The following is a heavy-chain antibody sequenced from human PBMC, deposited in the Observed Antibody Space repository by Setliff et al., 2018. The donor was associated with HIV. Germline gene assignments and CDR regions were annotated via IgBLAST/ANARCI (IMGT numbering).Heavy chain of an antibody. V-gene: IGHV1-18*03. CDR1: GYIFTSHG. J-gene: IGHJ4*02. CDR2: ISVYNGNT. Sequence: ASVKVSCKASGYIFTSHGISWVRQAPGQGLEWMGWISVYNGNTKYAQKFQGRVTMTTDTSASTAHMELSSLRSEDMAVYYCARSQINLVRGVVHYFDYWGQGTLVTVSS. CDR3: ARSQINLVRGVVHYFDY. D-gene: IGHD3-10*01.